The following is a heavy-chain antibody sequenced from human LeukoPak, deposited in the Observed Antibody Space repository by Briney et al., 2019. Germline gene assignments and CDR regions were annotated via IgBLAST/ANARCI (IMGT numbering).Heavy chain of an antibody. V-gene: IGHV3-53*05. J-gene: IGHJ4*02. Sequence: GGSLRLSCAASGFTVSSNYMSWVRQAPGKGLEWVSVIYSGGSTYYADSVKGRFTISRDDSKNTLYLQMNSLRAEDTAVYYCAKEDSSGYSSLFDYWGQGTLVTVSS. D-gene: IGHD3-22*01. CDR1: GFTVSSNY. CDR3: AKEDSSGYSSLFDY. CDR2: IYSGGST.